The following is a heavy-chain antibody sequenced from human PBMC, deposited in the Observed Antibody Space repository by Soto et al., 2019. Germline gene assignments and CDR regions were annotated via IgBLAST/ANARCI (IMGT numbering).Heavy chain of an antibody. CDR3: ARGVIVGAYYYYYGMEV. D-gene: IGHD1-26*01. CDR1: GYTFTSYG. Sequence: ASVKVSCKASGYTFTSYGISWVRQAPGQGLEWMGWISAYNGNTNYAQKLQGRVTMTTDTSTSTAYMELRSLRSDDTAVYYCARGVIVGAYYYYYGMEVWGQGTTVTVSS. V-gene: IGHV1-18*04. CDR2: ISAYNGNT. J-gene: IGHJ6*02.